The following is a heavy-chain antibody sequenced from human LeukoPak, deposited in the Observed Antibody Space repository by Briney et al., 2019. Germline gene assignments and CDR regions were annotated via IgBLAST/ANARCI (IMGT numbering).Heavy chain of an antibody. Sequence: GGSLRLSRAASGFTFSNYWMHWVRQAPGKGLVWVSRINTDGSRTNYADSVKGRFTISRGNAKNTLYLQMNSLRAEDTAVYYCARWYVAFDIWGQGTMVTVSS. D-gene: IGHD2-15*01. J-gene: IGHJ3*02. CDR2: INTDGSRT. CDR3: ARWYVAFDI. CDR1: GFTFSNYW. V-gene: IGHV3-74*01.